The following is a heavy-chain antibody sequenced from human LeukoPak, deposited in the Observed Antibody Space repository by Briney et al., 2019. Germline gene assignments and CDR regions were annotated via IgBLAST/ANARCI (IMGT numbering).Heavy chain of an antibody. CDR1: GGSISSSSYY. J-gene: IGHJ4*02. D-gene: IGHD3-16*01. Sequence: SETLSLTCTVSGGSISSSSYYWGWIRQPPGKGLEWIGSIYYSGSTYYNPPLKSRVTISVDTSKNQFSLKLSSVTAADTAVYYCARHSEVRLGVDYWGQGTLVTVSS. V-gene: IGHV4-39*01. CDR2: IYYSGST. CDR3: ARHSEVRLGVDY.